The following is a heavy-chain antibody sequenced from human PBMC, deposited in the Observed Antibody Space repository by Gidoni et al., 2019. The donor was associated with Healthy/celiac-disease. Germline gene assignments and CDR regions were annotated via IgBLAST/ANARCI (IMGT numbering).Heavy chain of an antibody. CDR1: GFTFSSHG. CDR3: AKDLGYCSSTSCYNSSGY. V-gene: IGHV3-30*18. Sequence: QVQLVESGGGVVQPGGYLRLSCAASGFTFSSHGMHWVRQAPGKGLEWVAVISYDGSNKYYADSVKGRFTIPRDNSKNTLYLQMNSLRAEDTAVYYCAKDLGYCSSTSCYNSSGYWGQGTLVTVSS. J-gene: IGHJ4*02. D-gene: IGHD2-2*02. CDR2: ISYDGSNK.